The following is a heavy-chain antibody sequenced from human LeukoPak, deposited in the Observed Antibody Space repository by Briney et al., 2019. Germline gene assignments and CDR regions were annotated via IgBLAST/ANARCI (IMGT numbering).Heavy chain of an antibody. J-gene: IGHJ4*02. Sequence: GGSLRLSCAASGFTFSSYAMHWVRQAPGKGLEWVAVISYDGSNKYYADSVKGRFTISRDNSKNTLYLQMNSLRAEDTAVYYCAKEYGSGRTPFDYWGQGTLVTVSS. CDR1: GFTFSSYA. CDR3: AKEYGSGRTPFDY. CDR2: ISYDGSNK. D-gene: IGHD3-10*01. V-gene: IGHV3-30-3*01.